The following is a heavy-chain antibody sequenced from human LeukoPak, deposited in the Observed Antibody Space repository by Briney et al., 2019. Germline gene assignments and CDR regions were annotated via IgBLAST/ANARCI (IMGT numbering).Heavy chain of an antibody. CDR2: ITWNSDNT. D-gene: IGHD3-16*01. J-gene: IGHJ6*03. CDR3: AKGGGGRLIYYYYMDV. Sequence: GGSPRLSCAASGFTFDDYAMHWVRQAPGKGLEWVSGITWNSDNTEYTDSVKGRFTISRDNAKNSLYLQMNSLRAEDMALYYCAKGGGGRLIYYYYMDVWGKGTTVTVSS. CDR1: GFTFDDYA. V-gene: IGHV3-9*03.